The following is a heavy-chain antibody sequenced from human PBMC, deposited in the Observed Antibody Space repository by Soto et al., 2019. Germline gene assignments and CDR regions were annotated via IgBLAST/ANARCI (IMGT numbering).Heavy chain of an antibody. D-gene: IGHD1-26*01. CDR3: ARDGGRNSGGIDY. CDR2: IIPIFGTA. J-gene: IGHJ4*02. CDR1: GGTFSSYS. Sequence: QVQLVQSGAEVKKPGSSVKVSCKASGGTFSSYSINWVRQAPGQGLEWMGEIIPIFGTANYAQKFQGRVTITADEPTRTAYLELSSLRSEDTAVYYCARDGGRNSGGIDYWGQGTLVTVSS. V-gene: IGHV1-69*01.